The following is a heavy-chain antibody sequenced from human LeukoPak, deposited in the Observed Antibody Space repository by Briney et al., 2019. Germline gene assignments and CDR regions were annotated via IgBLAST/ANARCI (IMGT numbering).Heavy chain of an antibody. CDR1: GGSISSSSYY. Sequence: SETLSLTCTVSGGSISSSSYYWGWIRQPPGKGLEWIGEINHSASTNYNPSLKSRVTISVDTSKNQFSLKLSSVTAADTAVYYCARVGYRITMVRGAPRGAFDIWGQGTMVTVSS. CDR3: ARVGYRITMVRGAPRGAFDI. D-gene: IGHD3-10*01. V-gene: IGHV4-39*07. CDR2: INHSAST. J-gene: IGHJ3*02.